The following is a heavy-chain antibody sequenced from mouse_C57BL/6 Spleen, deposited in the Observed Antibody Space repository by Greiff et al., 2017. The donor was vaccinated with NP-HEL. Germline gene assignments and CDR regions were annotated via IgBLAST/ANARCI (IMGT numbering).Heavy chain of an antibody. Sequence: EVKLVESEGGLVQPGSSMKLSCTASGFTFSDYYMAWVRQVPEKGLEWVANINYDGSSTYYLDSLKSRFIISRDNAKNILYLQMSRLKAEDTATYYCARDGDGYLFADWGQGTLVTVSA. CDR2: INYDGSST. CDR3: ARDGDGYLFAD. V-gene: IGHV5-16*01. J-gene: IGHJ3*01. CDR1: GFTFSDYY. D-gene: IGHD2-3*01.